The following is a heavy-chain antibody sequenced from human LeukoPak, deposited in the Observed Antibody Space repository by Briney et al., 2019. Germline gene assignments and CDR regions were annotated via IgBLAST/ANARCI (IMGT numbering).Heavy chain of an antibody. Sequence: SETLSLTCAVYGGSFSGYYWSWIRQPPGKGLEWIGEINHSGSTNYNPSLKSRVTISVDTSKKQFSLKLSSVTAADTAVYYCAGVRVVVPAATRELTYYFDYWGQGTLVTVSS. V-gene: IGHV4-34*01. CDR2: INHSGST. CDR3: AGVRVVVPAATRELTYYFDY. J-gene: IGHJ4*02. CDR1: GGSFSGYY. D-gene: IGHD2-2*01.